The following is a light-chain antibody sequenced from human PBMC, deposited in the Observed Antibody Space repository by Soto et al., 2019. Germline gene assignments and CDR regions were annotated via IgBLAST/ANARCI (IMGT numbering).Light chain of an antibody. CDR2: DDS. V-gene: IGLV3-21*02. CDR3: QVLDRSSGPLV. Sequence: SYELTQPPSVSVAPGQTARITCGGNNIGSKSVHWFQQKPGQAPVLVVYDDSDRPSGIPERFSGSNSGNTATLTISRVDTGGGGGFYCQVLDRSSGPLVFGGRTKVTVL. J-gene: IGLJ2*01. CDR1: NIGSKS.